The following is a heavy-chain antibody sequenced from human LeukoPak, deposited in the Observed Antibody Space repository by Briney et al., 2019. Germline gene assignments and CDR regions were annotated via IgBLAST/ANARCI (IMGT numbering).Heavy chain of an antibody. D-gene: IGHD6-13*01. Sequence: SETLSLTCAVYDGSFSGYYWSWIRQPPGKGLEWIGEINHSGSTNYNPSLKSRVTVSVDTSKNQFSLKLSSVTAADTAVYYCARGPGITAAGNFDYRGQGTLVTVSS. CDR3: ARGPGITAAGNFDY. CDR1: DGSFSGYY. CDR2: INHSGST. V-gene: IGHV4-34*01. J-gene: IGHJ4*02.